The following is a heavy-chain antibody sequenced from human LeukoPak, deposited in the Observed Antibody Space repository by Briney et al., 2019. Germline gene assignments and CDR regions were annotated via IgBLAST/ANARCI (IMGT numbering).Heavy chain of an antibody. D-gene: IGHD3-9*01. CDR2: ISAYNGNT. CDR1: GYTFTSYG. CDR3: ARGQRYFDWFRPYYYYYMDV. Sequence: ASVKVSCKASGYTFTSYGISWVRQAPGQGLEWMGWISAYNGNTNYAQKLQGRVTMTTDTSTSTAYMELSSLRSEDTAVYYCARGQRYFDWFRPYYYYYMDVWGKGTTVTISS. V-gene: IGHV1-18*01. J-gene: IGHJ6*03.